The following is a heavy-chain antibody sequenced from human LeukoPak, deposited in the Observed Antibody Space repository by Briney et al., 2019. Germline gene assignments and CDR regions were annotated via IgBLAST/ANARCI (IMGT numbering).Heavy chain of an antibody. CDR3: AKAQLRVTTGIDD. V-gene: IGHV3-23*01. Sequence: PGGSLRLSCAASGFTFSSYAISWVRQAPGKGLEWVSSISSSAGNTNYADSVKGRFTISRDNSENTLYLQMNSLRVEDTAVYYCAKAQLRVTTGIDDWGQGTLVTVSS. CDR2: ISSSAGNT. J-gene: IGHJ4*02. CDR1: GFTFSSYA. D-gene: IGHD4-17*01.